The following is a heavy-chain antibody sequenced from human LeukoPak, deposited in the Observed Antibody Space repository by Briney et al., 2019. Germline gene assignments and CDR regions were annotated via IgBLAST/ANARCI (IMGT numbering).Heavy chain of an antibody. CDR3: ARLLRCGSSAIWGLYYYYGMDV. J-gene: IGHJ6*02. CDR1: GGSISSYY. Sequence: TSETLSLTCTVSGGSISSYYWSWIRQPPGKGLEWIGYIYYSGSTNYNPSLKSRVTISVDTSKNQFSLKLSSVTAADTAVYYCARLLRCGSSAIWGLYYYYGMDVWGQGTTVTVSS. D-gene: IGHD7-27*01. V-gene: IGHV4-59*08. CDR2: IYYSGST.